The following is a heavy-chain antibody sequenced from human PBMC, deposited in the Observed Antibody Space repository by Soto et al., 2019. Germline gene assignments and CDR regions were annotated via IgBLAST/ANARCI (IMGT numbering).Heavy chain of an antibody. J-gene: IGHJ4*02. CDR1: GDSISSGGYY. CDR2: IYASGST. CDR3: ARGRVTIFGVVITDFDY. V-gene: IGHV4-31*03. D-gene: IGHD3-3*01. Sequence: QVQLQESGPGLVKPSQTLSLTCTASGDSISSGGYYWSWIRQHPGKGLEWIGYIYASGSTFYNPSLKSRITMSVDRSKNQFSLKLTSVTAADTAVYFCARGRVTIFGVVITDFDYWGQGTLVTVSS.